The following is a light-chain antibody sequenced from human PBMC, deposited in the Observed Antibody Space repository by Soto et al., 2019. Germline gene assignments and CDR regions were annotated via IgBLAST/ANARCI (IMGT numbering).Light chain of an antibody. CDR2: AAS. J-gene: IGKJ5*01. Sequence: DIQMTQSPSSLSASVGDRVTITCRASQDISNSLDWFQQKPGKAPKSLIYAASNLQSGVPSRFSGSGSGTDFTLTISSLQPEDFGTYYCRQYKSYPVTFGQGTRLEIK. CDR1: QDISNS. CDR3: RQYKSYPVT. V-gene: IGKV1-16*01.